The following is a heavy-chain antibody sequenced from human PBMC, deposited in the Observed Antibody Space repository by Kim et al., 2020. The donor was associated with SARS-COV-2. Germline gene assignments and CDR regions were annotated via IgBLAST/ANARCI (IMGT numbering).Heavy chain of an antibody. D-gene: IGHD2-8*01. CDR2: K. Sequence: KYYAGSGKGRFTISRDNSKTTLYLQMTSLRAEDTAVYYCARVYALRASYYGMDVWGQGTTVTVSS. CDR3: ARVYALRASYYGMDV. V-gene: IGHV3-30*01. J-gene: IGHJ6*02.